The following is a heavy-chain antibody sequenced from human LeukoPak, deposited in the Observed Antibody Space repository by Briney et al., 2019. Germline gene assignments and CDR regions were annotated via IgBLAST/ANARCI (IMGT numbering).Heavy chain of an antibody. CDR3: ARGRVSSSTWYSTYYNYFYMDV. Sequence: SETLSLTCSVSDDSITMYYWTWIRQPPGKRLEWIGYVDHTGSTNFNPSLNGRVSISRDTTKNLFSLRLRSVTAADTAVYFCARGRVSSSTWYSTYYNYFYMDVWGKGTTVTVSS. J-gene: IGHJ6*03. V-gene: IGHV4-59*01. CDR2: VDHTGST. D-gene: IGHD1-1*01. CDR1: DDSITMYY.